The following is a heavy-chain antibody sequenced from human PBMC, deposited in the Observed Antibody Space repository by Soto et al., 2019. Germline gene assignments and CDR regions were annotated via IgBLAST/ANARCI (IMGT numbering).Heavy chain of an antibody. Sequence: SGPTLVNPTQTLTLTCTFSGFSLSTSGMCVSWIRQPPGKALEWLALIDWDDDKYYSTSLKTRLTISKDTSKNQVVLTMTNMDPVGTATYYCARITRHYDSSGYYYWFDPWGQGTLVTVSS. CDR2: IDWDDDK. CDR3: ARITRHYDSSGYYYWFDP. V-gene: IGHV2-70*01. J-gene: IGHJ5*02. CDR1: GFSLSTSGMC. D-gene: IGHD3-22*01.